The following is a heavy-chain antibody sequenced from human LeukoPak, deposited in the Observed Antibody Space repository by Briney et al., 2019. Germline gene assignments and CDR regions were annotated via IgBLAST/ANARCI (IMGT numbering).Heavy chain of an antibody. Sequence: PGGSLRLSCAASGFTFSSYSMNWVRQAPGKGLEWVSSISSSSSYIYYADSVKGRFTISRDNSKNTLYLQMNSLRAEDTAVYYCARVAPMATVVGFDYWGQGTLVTVSS. J-gene: IGHJ4*02. CDR1: GFTFSSYS. CDR3: ARVAPMATVVGFDY. V-gene: IGHV3-21*01. CDR2: ISSSSSYI. D-gene: IGHD5-24*01.